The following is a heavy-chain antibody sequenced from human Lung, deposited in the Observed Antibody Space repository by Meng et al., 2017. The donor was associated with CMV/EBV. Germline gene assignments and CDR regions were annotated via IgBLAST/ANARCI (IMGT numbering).Heavy chain of an antibody. J-gene: IGHJ4*02. CDR2: IDDSGST. Sequence: QLHVSGHGLGKPMGTLFLTYGVSCVSISGYLRCVWVRQPPGKGLKWIGDIDDSGSTNYNPSLNSRISISLDKSTNHFSLKVNSVTAADTAVYYCARGKQDAWELLAYWGQGALVTASS. V-gene: IGHV4-4*02. CDR1: CVSISGYLR. D-gene: IGHD1-26*01. CDR3: ARGKQDAWELLAY.